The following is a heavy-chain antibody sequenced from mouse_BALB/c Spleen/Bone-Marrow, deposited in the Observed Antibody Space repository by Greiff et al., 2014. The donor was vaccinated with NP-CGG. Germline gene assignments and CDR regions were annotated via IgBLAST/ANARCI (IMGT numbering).Heavy chain of an antibody. Sequence: PGGSLKLSCAASGFTFSXYAMSWVRQTPEKRLEWVATISSGGSYTYYADSVKGRFTISRDTAKNTLYLQMSRLRSEDTAMYYCARQDYYGSSPHWYFDVWGAGTTVTVSS. CDR3: ARQDYYGSSPHWYFDV. J-gene: IGHJ1*01. CDR2: ISSGGSYT. D-gene: IGHD1-1*01. V-gene: IGHV5-9-3*01. CDR1: GFTFSXYA.